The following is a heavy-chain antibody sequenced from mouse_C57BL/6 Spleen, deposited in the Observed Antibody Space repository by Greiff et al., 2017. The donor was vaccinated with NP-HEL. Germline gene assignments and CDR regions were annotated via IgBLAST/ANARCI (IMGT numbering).Heavy chain of an antibody. V-gene: IGHV5-17*01. CDR1: GFTFSDYG. J-gene: IGHJ3*01. CDR2: ISSGSSTI. Sequence: EVQLQESGGGLVKPGGSLKLSCAASGFTFSDYGMHWVRQAPEKGLEWVAYISSGSSTIYYADTVKGRFTISRDNAKNTLFLQMTSLRSEDTAMYYCARSRDYDGGFAYWGQGTLVTVSA. CDR3: ARSRDYDGGFAY. D-gene: IGHD2-4*01.